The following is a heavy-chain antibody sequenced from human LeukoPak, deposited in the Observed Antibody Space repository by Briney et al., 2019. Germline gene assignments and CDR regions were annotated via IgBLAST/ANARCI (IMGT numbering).Heavy chain of an antibody. Sequence: GGSLRLSCVVSGFTFSDYSMNWVRQPPGKGLEWISYISTGGDTIYYADSVRGRFTISSDNAKKSLYLQMNSLRAEDTAVYYCAREVGDTAMSDYWGQGTLVTVSS. CDR2: ISTGGDTI. J-gene: IGHJ4*02. D-gene: IGHD5-18*01. CDR1: GFTFSDYS. CDR3: AREVGDTAMSDY. V-gene: IGHV3-48*01.